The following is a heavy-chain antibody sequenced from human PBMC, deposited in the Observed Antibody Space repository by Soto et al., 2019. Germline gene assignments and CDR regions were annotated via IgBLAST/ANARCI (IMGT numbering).Heavy chain of an antibody. CDR2: IYATGTT. D-gene: IGHD1-1*01. Sequence: PSETLSLTCTVSGASISGFYWSWIRKSAGKGLEWIGRIYATGTTDYNPSLKSRVMMSVDTSKKQFSLKLRSVTAADTAVYSCVRDGTKTLRDWFDPWGKGISVTASS. J-gene: IGHJ5*02. V-gene: IGHV4-4*07. CDR3: VRDGTKTLRDWFDP. CDR1: GASISGFY.